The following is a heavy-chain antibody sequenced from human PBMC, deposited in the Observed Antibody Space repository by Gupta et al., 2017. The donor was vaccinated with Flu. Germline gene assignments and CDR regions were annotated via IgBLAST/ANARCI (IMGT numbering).Heavy chain of an antibody. CDR2: ISPNSGAT. CDR3: AKSVVTYCGGDCFSIYYYYGMDV. CDR1: GYTFTDYH. V-gene: IGHV1-2*02. D-gene: IGHD2-21*02. Sequence: QVHLVQSGAEVKRPGASVRVSCKASGYTFTDYHMHWVRQAPGQGLEWMGWISPNSGATNYAQSFQGRVTMTRDTSINTAYMELSTLNSDDTAVYYCAKSVVTYCGGDCFSIYYYYGMDVWGQGTTVTVS. J-gene: IGHJ6*02.